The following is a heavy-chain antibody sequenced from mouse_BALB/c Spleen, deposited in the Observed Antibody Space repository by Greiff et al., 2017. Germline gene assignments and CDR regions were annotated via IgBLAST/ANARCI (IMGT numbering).Heavy chain of an antibody. Sequence: DVKLQESGGGLVQPGGSLKLSCAASGFTFSSYGMSWVRQTPDKRLELVATINSNGGSTYYPDSVKGRFTISRDNAKNTLYLQMSSLKSEDTAMYYCARDRDYGNWFAYWGQGTLVTVSA. D-gene: IGHD2-1*01. CDR2: INSNGGST. V-gene: IGHV5-6-3*01. CDR1: GFTFSSYG. CDR3: ARDRDYGNWFAY. J-gene: IGHJ3*01.